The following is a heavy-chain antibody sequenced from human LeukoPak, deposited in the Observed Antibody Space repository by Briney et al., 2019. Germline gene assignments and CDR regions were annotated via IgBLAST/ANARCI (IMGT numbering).Heavy chain of an antibody. J-gene: IGHJ4*02. Sequence: PSETLSLTCSVSGGAVTDSKYWTWIRLPPGKRLEWIGYISNGGSTEYNPSLKNRVTISLDTSKNQFSLKLISVTAADRAIYYCARQLKGLLDSWGQGTLVTVSS. V-gene: IGHV4-59*08. CDR1: GGAVTDSKY. CDR2: ISNGGST. CDR3: ARQLKGLLDS.